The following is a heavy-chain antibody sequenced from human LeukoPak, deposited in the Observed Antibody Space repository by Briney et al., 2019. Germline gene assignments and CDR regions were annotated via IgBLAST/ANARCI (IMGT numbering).Heavy chain of an antibody. CDR2: IYYSGST. CDR3: ARHLSGSYWTPFDY. D-gene: IGHD1-26*01. J-gene: IGHJ4*02. Sequence: PSETLSLTCTVSGGSISSYYWSWIRQPPGKGLEWIGYIYYSGSTNYNPSLKSRVTISVGTSKNQFSLKLSSVTAADTAVYYCARHLSGSYWTPFDYWGQGTLVTVSS. CDR1: GGSISSYY. V-gene: IGHV4-59*08.